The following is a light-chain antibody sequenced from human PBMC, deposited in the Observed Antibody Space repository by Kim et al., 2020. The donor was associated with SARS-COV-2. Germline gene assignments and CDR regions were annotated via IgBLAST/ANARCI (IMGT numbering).Light chain of an antibody. CDR3: QEYYNDPT. V-gene: IGKV1-27*01. J-gene: IGKJ1*01. CDR1: QGLSGD. Sequence: DIQMTQSPSSLSASIGDRVTITCRASQGLSGDVAWFQQKSGKLPKQLITTTSILRSGVPSRFSGSGSGTDFTLTIYSLQPEDVATYYCQEYYNDPTFGQGTRVDIK. CDR2: TTS.